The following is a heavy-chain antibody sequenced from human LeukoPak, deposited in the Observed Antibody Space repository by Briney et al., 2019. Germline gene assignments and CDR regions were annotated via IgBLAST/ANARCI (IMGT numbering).Heavy chain of an antibody. V-gene: IGHV1-18*01. CDR1: GYTFTSYG. J-gene: IGHJ5*02. D-gene: IGHD3-3*01. Sequence: ASVKVSCRASGYTFTSYGISWVRQAPGQGLEWMGWISAYNGNTNYAQKLQGRVTMTTDTSTSTAYMELRSLRSDDTAVYYCARDPGGPKYYDFWSGYYNNWFDPWGQGTLVTVSS. CDR3: ARDPGGPKYYDFWSGYYNNWFDP. CDR2: ISAYNGNT.